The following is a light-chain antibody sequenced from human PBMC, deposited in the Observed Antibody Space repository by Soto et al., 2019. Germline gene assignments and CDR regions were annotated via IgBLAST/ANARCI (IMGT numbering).Light chain of an antibody. V-gene: IGKV1-27*01. CDR2: ATS. CDR1: QGIAPY. J-gene: IGKJ4*01. CDR3: QKYNSAPLT. Sequence: DVQMTQSPSSLSAFVGDRVTITCRASQGIAPYLAWFQQKPGKVPKLLIYATSTLQSGFPSRFSGSGSGTDFTLTITSLQPEDVATYYCQKYNSAPLTFGGGTKV.